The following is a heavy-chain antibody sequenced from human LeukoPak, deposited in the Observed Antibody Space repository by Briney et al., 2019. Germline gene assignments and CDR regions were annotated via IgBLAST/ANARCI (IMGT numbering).Heavy chain of an antibody. CDR1: GYTFTTYS. V-gene: IGHV1-18*01. Sequence: ASVKVSCKTSGYTFTTYSISWVRHAPGQGLEWMGWISGYNGNTNYAQQFQGRVTMTTDTSTSTAYLELRSLRSDDTAVEYCARDKGLLWFGEEYYYYGMDVGGQGTTVTVSS. D-gene: IGHD3-10*01. CDR3: ARDKGLLWFGEEYYYYGMDV. J-gene: IGHJ6*02. CDR2: ISGYNGNT.